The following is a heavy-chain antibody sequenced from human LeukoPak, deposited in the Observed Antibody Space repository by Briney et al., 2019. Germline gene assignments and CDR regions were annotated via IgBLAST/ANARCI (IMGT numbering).Heavy chain of an antibody. CDR3: ARDFGESYAMDV. Sequence: GRSLRLSCAASGFTFSSYGMHWVRQAPGKGLEWVAVIWYDGSNKYYADSVEGRFTISRDNSKNTLYLQMNSLRAEDTAVYYCARDFGESYAMDVWGQGTTVIVSS. CDR2: IWYDGSNK. V-gene: IGHV3-33*01. D-gene: IGHD2-21*01. CDR1: GFTFSSYG. J-gene: IGHJ6*02.